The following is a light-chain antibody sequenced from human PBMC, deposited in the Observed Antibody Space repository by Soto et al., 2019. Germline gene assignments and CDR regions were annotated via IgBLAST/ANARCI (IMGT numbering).Light chain of an antibody. CDR3: CSYAGTYSYV. V-gene: IGLV2-11*01. Sequence: QSALTQPRSVSGSPGQSVTISCTGTSSDVGAYNYVSWYQQHSGKAPKFMIYDVSKRPSGVPDRFSGSKSGNTASLTISGLQAEDEADYYCCSYAGTYSYVFGTGTKVTLL. CDR2: DVS. CDR1: SSDVGAYNY. J-gene: IGLJ1*01.